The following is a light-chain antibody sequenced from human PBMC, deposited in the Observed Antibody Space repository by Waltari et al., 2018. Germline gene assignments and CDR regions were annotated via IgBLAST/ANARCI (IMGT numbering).Light chain of an antibody. V-gene: IGKV3-11*01. CDR2: DAS. CDR3: QQRSNWPPWT. CDR1: QSVSSY. Sequence: EIVLTQSPATQSLAPGERPTLSCRASQSVSSYLAWYQQKPGQAPRLLIYDASNRATGIPARFSGSGSGTDFTLTISSREPEDFAVYYCQQRSNWPPWTFGQGTKVEIK. J-gene: IGKJ1*01.